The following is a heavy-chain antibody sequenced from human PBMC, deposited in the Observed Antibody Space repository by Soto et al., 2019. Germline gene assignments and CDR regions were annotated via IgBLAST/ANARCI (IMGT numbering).Heavy chain of an antibody. D-gene: IGHD2-8*02. Sequence: GGSLRLSCAASKFTFSTYAMTWVRQAPGKGLEWASDISGSGDNTYYADSVKGRFTISRDNSKSTLYLQMNSLRAEDTAVYYCAKDMVHCTGTRCARYFDKWGRGTLVTVSS. CDR2: ISGSGDNT. J-gene: IGHJ4*02. V-gene: IGHV3-23*01. CDR1: KFTFSTYA. CDR3: AKDMVHCTGTRCARYFDK.